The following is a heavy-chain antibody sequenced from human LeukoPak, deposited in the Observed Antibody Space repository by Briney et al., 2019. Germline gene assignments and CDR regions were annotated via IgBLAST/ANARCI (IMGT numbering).Heavy chain of an antibody. J-gene: IGHJ4*02. D-gene: IGHD3-3*01. CDR1: GFTFSSYA. CDR2: ISGSGGST. CDR3: AKEARTIFGVVVRPKGYFDY. Sequence: GGSLRLSCAASGFTFSSYAMSWVRQAPGKGLEWVSAISGSGGSTYYADSVKGRFTISRDNSKDTLYLQMNSLRAEDTAVYYCAKEARTIFGVVVRPKGYFDYWGQGTLVTVSS. V-gene: IGHV3-23*01.